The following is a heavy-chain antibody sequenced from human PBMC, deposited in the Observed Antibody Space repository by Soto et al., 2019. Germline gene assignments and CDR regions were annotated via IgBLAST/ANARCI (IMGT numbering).Heavy chain of an antibody. J-gene: IGHJ5*02. CDR3: ARERPDGARLDP. V-gene: IGHV4-30-4*01. Sequence: ASETLSLTCTVSGGPISSGDYYWSWIRQPPGKGLEWIGYIYHSGSTYYNPSLKSRVTISVDTSKNQFSLKLSSVTAADTAVYYCARERPDGARLDPWGQGTLVTVSS. CDR1: GGPISSGDYY. CDR2: IYHSGST. D-gene: IGHD6-6*01.